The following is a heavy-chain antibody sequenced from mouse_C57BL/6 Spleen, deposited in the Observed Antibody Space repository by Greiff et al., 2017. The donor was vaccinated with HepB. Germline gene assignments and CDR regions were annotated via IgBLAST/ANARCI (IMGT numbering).Heavy chain of an antibody. CDR2: ILTGSGST. D-gene: IGHD2-10*01. CDR3: ARAYYGNFWYFDV. CDR1: GYTFTGYW. J-gene: IGHJ1*03. Sequence: VQLQQSGAELMKPGASVKLSCKATGYTFTGYWIEWVKQRPGHGLEWIGEILTGSGSTNYNEKFQGKATFTADTSSNTAYMQLSSLTTEDSAIYYCARAYYGNFWYFDVWGTGTTVTVSS. V-gene: IGHV1-9*01.